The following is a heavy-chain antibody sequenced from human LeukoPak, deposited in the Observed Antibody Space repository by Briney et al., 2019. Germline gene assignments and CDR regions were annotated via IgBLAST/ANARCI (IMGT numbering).Heavy chain of an antibody. CDR2: IIPILGIA. CDR1: GGTFSSYA. D-gene: IGHD3-10*01. J-gene: IGHJ4*02. Sequence: ASVKVSCKASGGTFSSYAISWVRQAPGQGLEWMGRIIPILGIANYAQKFQGRVTITADKSTSTAYMELRSLRSEDTAVYYCTLYGSGSYYKDFDYWGQGTLVTVSS. V-gene: IGHV1-69*04. CDR3: TLYGSGSYYKDFDY.